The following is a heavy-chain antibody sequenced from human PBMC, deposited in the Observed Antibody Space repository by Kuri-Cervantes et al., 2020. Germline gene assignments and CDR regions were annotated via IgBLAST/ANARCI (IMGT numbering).Heavy chain of an antibody. D-gene: IGHD4-11*01. V-gene: IGHV4-39*07. Sequence: SETLSLTCTVSGGSISSYYWSWIRQPPGKGLEWIGSIYYSGSTYYNPSLKSRVTISVDTSKNQFSLKLSSVTAADTAVYYCARGGAVTTDYWGQGTLVTVSS. J-gene: IGHJ4*02. CDR3: ARGGAVTTDY. CDR2: IYYSGST. CDR1: GGSISSYY.